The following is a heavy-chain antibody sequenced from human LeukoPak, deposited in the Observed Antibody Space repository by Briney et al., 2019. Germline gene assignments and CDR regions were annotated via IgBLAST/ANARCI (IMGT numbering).Heavy chain of an antibody. D-gene: IGHD5-18*01. V-gene: IGHV1-69*13. Sequence: ASVKVSCKASGGTFSGYAISWVRQAPGQGLEWMGGIIPIFGTANYAQKFQGRVTITADESTSTAYMELSSLRSEDTAVYYCARVYSYGTGWFDPWGQGTLVTVSS. CDR1: GGTFSGYA. J-gene: IGHJ5*02. CDR2: IIPIFGTA. CDR3: ARVYSYGTGWFDP.